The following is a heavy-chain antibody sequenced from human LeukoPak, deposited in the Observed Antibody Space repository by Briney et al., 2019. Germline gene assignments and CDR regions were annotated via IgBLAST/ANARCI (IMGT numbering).Heavy chain of an antibody. CDR3: TREEGS. D-gene: IGHD3-10*01. V-gene: IGHV3-7*04. Sequence: PGGSLRLSCAASGFTFSSYWMSWVRQAPGKGLEWVANINYDGSERNYVDSVKGRFTISRDNAENSWHLQMNSLRVEDTAVYYCTREEGSWGQGILVTVSS. CDR2: INYDGSER. J-gene: IGHJ4*02. CDR1: GFTFSSYW.